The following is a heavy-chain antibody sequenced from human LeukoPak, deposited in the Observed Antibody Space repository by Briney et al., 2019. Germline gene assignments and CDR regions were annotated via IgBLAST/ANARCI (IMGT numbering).Heavy chain of an antibody. CDR1: GGTFSSYA. Sequence: SVKVSCKASGGTFSSYAISWVRQAPGQGLDWMGGIIPIFGTANYAQKFQGRATITADESTSTAYMELSSLRSEDTAVYYRASQAYYGSGSSWGQGTLVTVSS. J-gene: IGHJ5*02. CDR2: IIPIFGTA. CDR3: ASQAYYGSGSS. D-gene: IGHD3-10*01. V-gene: IGHV1-69*13.